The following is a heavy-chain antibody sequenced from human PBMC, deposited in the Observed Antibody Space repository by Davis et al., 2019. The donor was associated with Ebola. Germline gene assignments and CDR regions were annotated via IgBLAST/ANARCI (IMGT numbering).Heavy chain of an antibody. D-gene: IGHD3-10*01. CDR1: VSTLTLYS. CDR2: INPNSGGT. Sequence: SVTVSCKASVSTLTLYSMLWVRQAPGQGLEWLGWINPNSGGTNYAQKSQGRVNITRNTSISTAYMELSSLRSEDTAVYYCARDKPGGMVRGVLNDCWGQGTLVTVSS. V-gene: IGHV1-2*02. J-gene: IGHJ4*02. CDR3: ARDKPGGMVRGVLNDC.